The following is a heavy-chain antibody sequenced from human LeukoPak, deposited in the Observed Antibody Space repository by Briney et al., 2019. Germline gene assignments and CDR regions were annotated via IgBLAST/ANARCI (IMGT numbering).Heavy chain of an antibody. CDR1: GYTFTSYD. CDR3: ARGSRGRGSSRFDP. CDR2: MNPNSGNT. J-gene: IGHJ5*02. Sequence: ASVKVSCKASGYTFTSYDINWVRQATGQGLEWMGWMNPNSGNTGYAQKFQGRVTMTRNTSISTAYMELGSLRSEDTAVYYCARGSRGRGSSRFDPWGQGTLVTVSS. D-gene: IGHD3-16*01. V-gene: IGHV1-8*01.